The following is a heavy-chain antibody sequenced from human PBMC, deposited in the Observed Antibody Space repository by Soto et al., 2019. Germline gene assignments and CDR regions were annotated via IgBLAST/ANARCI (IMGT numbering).Heavy chain of an antibody. CDR3: ARPYGSGSYPLDYFDY. J-gene: IGHJ4*02. Sequence: EVQLVESGGGLVQPGGSLRLSCAASAFTFSSSWMSWVRQAPGKGLEWVANIKQDGSEKYYVDSVKGRFTISRDNAKNSLYLQMNSLRAEDPAVYYCARPYGSGSYPLDYFDYWGQGTLVTVSS. CDR1: AFTFSSSW. CDR2: IKQDGSEK. V-gene: IGHV3-7*01. D-gene: IGHD3-10*01.